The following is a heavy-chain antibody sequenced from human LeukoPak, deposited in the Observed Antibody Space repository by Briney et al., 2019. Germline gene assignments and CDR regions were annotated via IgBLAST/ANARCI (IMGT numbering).Heavy chain of an antibody. Sequence: GGSLRLSCAASGFIFSSYGMHWVRQAPGKGLEWVALIWYDGSNEDYADSVKGRFTISRDNSKNMLRLYMNSLRADDTAVYFCARDLGGRSGSFDYWGQGALVTVSS. D-gene: IGHD3-10*01. CDR3: ARDLGGRSGSFDY. CDR2: IWYDGSNE. J-gene: IGHJ4*02. V-gene: IGHV3-33*01. CDR1: GFIFSSYG.